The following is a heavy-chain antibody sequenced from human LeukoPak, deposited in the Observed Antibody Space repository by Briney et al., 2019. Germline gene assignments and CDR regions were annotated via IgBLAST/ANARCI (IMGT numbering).Heavy chain of an antibody. D-gene: IGHD4-23*01. CDR2: ISSSSSTI. CDR3: ARDGATFVTY. CDR1: GFTFSSYN. J-gene: IGHJ4*02. V-gene: IGHV3-48*04. Sequence: GSLRLSCAASGFTFSSYNMNWVRQAPGKGLEWISYISSSSSTIYYADSVKGRFTVPRDNAKNSLSLQMNSLRPEDTAIYYCARDGATFVTYWGQGTLVTVSS.